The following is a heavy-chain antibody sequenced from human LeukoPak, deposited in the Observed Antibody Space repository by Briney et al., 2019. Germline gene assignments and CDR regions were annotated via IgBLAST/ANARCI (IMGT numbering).Heavy chain of an antibody. CDR1: GFTFSNYW. V-gene: IGHV3-7*05. D-gene: IGHD2-15*01. CDR2: IKQDGSEK. J-gene: IGHJ4*02. Sequence: GGSLRLSCAASGFTFSNYWMTWVSQAPGKGLEWVANIKQDGSEKYYVDSVKGRFTISRDNAKNSLYLQMNSLRAEDTALYYCAREDQPRGTFDYWGQGILVTVSS. CDR3: AREDQPRGTFDY.